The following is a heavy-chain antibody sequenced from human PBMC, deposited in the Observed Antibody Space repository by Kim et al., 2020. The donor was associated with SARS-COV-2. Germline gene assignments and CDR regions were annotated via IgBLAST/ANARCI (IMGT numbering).Heavy chain of an antibody. J-gene: IGHJ3*02. V-gene: IGHV1-46*01. D-gene: IGHD6-19*01. Sequence: QKFQGRVTMTRDTSTSTVYMELSSLRSEDTAVYYCARGTIAVAAKDAFDIWGQGTMVTVSS. CDR3: ARGTIAVAAKDAFDI.